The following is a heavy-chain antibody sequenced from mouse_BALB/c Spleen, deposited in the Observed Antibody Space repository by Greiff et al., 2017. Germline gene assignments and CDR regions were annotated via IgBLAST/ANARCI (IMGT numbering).Heavy chain of an antibody. J-gene: IGHJ1*01. Sequence: QVQLQQSGPELVKPGASVKISCKASGYAFSSSWMNWVKQRPGQGLEWIGRIYPGDGDTNYNGKFKGKATLTADKSSSTAYMQLSSLTSVDSAVYFCARSNHGSSSRYFDVWGAGTTVTVSS. CDR2: IYPGDGDT. V-gene: IGHV1-82*01. D-gene: IGHD1-1*01. CDR1: GYAFSSSW. CDR3: ARSNHGSSSRYFDV.